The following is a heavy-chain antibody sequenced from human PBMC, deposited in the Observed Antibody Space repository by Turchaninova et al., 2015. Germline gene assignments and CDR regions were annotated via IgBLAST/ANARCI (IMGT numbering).Heavy chain of an antibody. V-gene: IGHV1-69*04. Sequence: LVQSGAVVKATGKGHGGSCDRVDISRGRQTRDKGREGRGRIIPILGIANYAQKFQGRVTMTADKSTSTAYMELSSLRAEDTAVYYCARAQISRGVRGVIMHWYFDLWGRGTLVTVSS. CDR1: GGSCDRVD. D-gene: IGHD3-10*01. J-gene: IGHJ2*01. CDR3: ARAQISRGVRGVIMHWYFDL. CDR2: IIPILGIA.